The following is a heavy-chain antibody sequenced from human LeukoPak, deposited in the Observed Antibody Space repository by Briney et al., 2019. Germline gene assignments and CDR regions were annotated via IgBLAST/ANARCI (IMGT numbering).Heavy chain of an antibody. Sequence: GRSLRLSCAASGFRFATYAMPWVRQAPGKGLEWVSTLSYDESDTYYTDAVKGRFTISRDISRSTLYLQMNSLRPADSAVYFCARAAMINFGMDVWGQGTTVTVSS. CDR2: LSYDESDT. J-gene: IGHJ6*01. V-gene: IGHV3-30*04. D-gene: IGHD3-22*01. CDR3: ARAAMINFGMDV. CDR1: GFRFATYA.